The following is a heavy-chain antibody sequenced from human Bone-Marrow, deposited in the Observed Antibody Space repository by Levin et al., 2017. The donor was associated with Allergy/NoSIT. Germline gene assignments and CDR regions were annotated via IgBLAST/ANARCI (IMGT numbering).Heavy chain of an antibody. CDR1: GFTFRHYT. Sequence: AGGSLRLSCAASGFTFRHYTMNWVRQAPGKGLEWVSCITSSGDSTYYADSVKGRFIISRDNAKNSLYLQLNRLRDEDTAMYYCARDPARGYYDSSGYSGDHWGQGTLVTVSS. CDR3: ARDPARGYYDSSGYSGDH. J-gene: IGHJ4*02. CDR2: ITSSGDST. V-gene: IGHV3-48*02. D-gene: IGHD3-22*01.